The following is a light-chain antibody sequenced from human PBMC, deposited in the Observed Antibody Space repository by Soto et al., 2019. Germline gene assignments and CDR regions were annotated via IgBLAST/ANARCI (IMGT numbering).Light chain of an antibody. J-gene: IGKJ4*01. Sequence: DIQMTQSPSSLSASVGDRVTITCQASQDISNYLNWYQQNPGKAPKILIYHASVLEAGVPSRFSGGGSGTHFTLTISSLQAEDVATYYCQQFDNLPLTFGGGTKVEIK. CDR3: QQFDNLPLT. CDR1: QDISNY. V-gene: IGKV1-33*01. CDR2: HAS.